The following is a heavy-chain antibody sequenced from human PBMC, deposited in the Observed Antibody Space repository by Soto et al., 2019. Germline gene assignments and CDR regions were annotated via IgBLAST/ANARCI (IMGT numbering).Heavy chain of an antibody. CDR1: GGYISRGGYY. V-gene: IGHV4-31*03. CDR2: IFYSGSP. Sequence: SETLSLTCTVSGGYISRGGYYWSWIRQHPGKGLEWIGYIFYSGSPYYNPSLKSRVAISVDTSKNQFSLKLSDLTSEDTAVYFRARDRYQLHTYDSWGQGTLATVSP. D-gene: IGHD1-7*01. CDR3: ARDRYQLHTYDS. J-gene: IGHJ4*02.